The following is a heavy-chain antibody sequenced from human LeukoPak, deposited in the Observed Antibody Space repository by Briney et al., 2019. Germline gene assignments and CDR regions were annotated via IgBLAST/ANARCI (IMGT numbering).Heavy chain of an antibody. CDR2: IYPADSDI. V-gene: IGHV5-51*01. CDR1: GYSINNYW. CDR3: ARQEYCSGASCYTWFDP. D-gene: IGHD2-15*01. J-gene: IGHJ5*02. Sequence: GESLKISCKGSGYSINNYWVAWVRQMPGKGLEWMGIIYPADSDIRYSPSFQGQVTISADKSISTAYLQWNSLKASDTAMYYCARQEYCSGASCYTWFDPWGQGTLVTVSS.